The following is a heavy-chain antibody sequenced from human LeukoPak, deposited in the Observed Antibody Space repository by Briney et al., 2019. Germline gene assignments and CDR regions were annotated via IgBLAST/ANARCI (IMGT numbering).Heavy chain of an antibody. D-gene: IGHD3-22*01. Sequence: GGSLRLSCAASGFTFSSYAMHWVRQAPGKGLEWVAVISYDGSNKYYADSVKGRFTISRDNSKNTLYLQMNSLRAEDTAVYYCARVRVRDSSGYGQPHFGYWGQGTLVTVSS. J-gene: IGHJ4*02. CDR1: GFTFSSYA. V-gene: IGHV3-30-3*01. CDR3: ARVRVRDSSGYGQPHFGY. CDR2: ISYDGSNK.